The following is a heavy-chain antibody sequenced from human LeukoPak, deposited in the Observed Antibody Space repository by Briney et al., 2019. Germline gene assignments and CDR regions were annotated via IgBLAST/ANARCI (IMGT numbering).Heavy chain of an antibody. CDR1: EFTFSSYW. Sequence: GGSLRLSCAASEFTFSSYWMHWVRQAPGKGLVWVSRTSGDGRSTSYADSVKGRFTISRDNAKNTMYLQMNSLRAEDTAVYYCARDNTYCSGSRCYDRFDYWGQGTLVTVSS. V-gene: IGHV3-74*01. CDR3: ARDNTYCSGSRCYDRFDY. D-gene: IGHD2-15*01. CDR2: TSGDGRST. J-gene: IGHJ4*02.